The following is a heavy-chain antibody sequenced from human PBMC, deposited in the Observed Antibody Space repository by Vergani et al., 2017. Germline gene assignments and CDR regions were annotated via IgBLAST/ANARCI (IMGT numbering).Heavy chain of an antibody. CDR3: TTAXGLYYLHGEYFQY. Sequence: EVQLLESGGGLVQPGGSRRLSCAGAGFTFDTYTMAYVRQAPGKGLEWVATISSGGGDIFYADSVKGRFTISRDNSKNTLFLQMNSLKDEDTAVYYCTTAXGLYYLHGEYFQYWGRGTLVSV. J-gene: IGHJ1*01. CDR1: GFTFDTYT. D-gene: IGHD3-10*01. V-gene: IGHV3-23*01. CDR2: ISSGGGDI.